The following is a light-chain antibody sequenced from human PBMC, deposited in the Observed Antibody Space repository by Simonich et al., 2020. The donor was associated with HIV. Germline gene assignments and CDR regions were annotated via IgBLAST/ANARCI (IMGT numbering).Light chain of an antibody. CDR1: QSVSSN. J-gene: IGKJ3*01. CDR2: VAS. V-gene: IGKV3-15*01. CDR3: QQYNNWPPFT. Sequence: EIVMTQSPATLSVSPGERATLSCRASQSVSSNLAWYQHKPGQALRLLIYVASTRATGIPARFSGSGSGTEFTLTISSLQSEDFALYYCQQYNNWPPFTFGPGTKVDIK.